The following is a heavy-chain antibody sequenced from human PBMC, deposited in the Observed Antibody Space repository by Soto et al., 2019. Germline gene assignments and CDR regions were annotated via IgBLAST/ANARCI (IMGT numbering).Heavy chain of an antibody. CDR3: AREIMPLTNDWYFDR. D-gene: IGHD2-8*01. CDR2: IFDSGST. V-gene: IGHV4-30-4*01. J-gene: IGHJ2*01. CDR1: GGSISGGVHS. Sequence: QVQLQESGPGLVKPSETLSLTCTVSGGSISGGVHSWSWIRQPPGKGLEWIGHIFDSGSTHYNPSLKSRLTISVDTSQNQFSLRLSSGTAADTAVYYCAREIMPLTNDWYFDRWGRGTLVTVSS.